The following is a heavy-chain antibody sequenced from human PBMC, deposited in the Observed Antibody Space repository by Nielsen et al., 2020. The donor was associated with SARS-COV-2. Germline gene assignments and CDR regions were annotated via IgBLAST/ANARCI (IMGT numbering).Heavy chain of an antibody. CDR2: MNPNSGNT. D-gene: IGHD3-10*01. J-gene: IGHJ6*03. Sequence: ASVKVSCKASGYTFTDYYMHWVRQAPGQGLEWMGWMNPNSGNTGYAQKFQGRVTMTRNTSISTAYMELSSLRSEDTAVYYCAVGSSGSYRSYYYYYMDVWGKGTTVTVSS. CDR3: AVGSSGSYRSYYYYYMDV. V-gene: IGHV1-8*02. CDR1: GYTFTDYY.